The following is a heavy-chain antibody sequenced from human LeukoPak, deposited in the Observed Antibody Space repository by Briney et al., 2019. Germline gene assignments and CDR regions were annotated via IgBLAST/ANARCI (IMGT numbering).Heavy chain of an antibody. D-gene: IGHD6-13*01. CDR3: AVAAAGRGDAFDI. V-gene: IGHV1-2*02. CDR2: INPNSGGT. Sequence: GASVNVSCKASGYTFTGYYMHWVRQAPGQGLEWMGWINPNSGGTNYAQKFQGRVTMTRDTSISTAYMELSRLRSDDTAVYYCAVAAAGRGDAFDIWGQGTMVTVSS. CDR1: GYTFTGYY. J-gene: IGHJ3*02.